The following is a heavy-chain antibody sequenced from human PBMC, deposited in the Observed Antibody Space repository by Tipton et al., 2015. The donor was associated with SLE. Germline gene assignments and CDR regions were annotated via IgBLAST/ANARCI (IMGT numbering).Heavy chain of an antibody. CDR2: ISSSGSTI. Sequence: SLRLSCAASGLTFSSYEMNWVRQAPGKGLEWVSYISSSGSTIYYADSVKGRFTISRDNAKNSLYLQMNSLRAEDTAVYYCAREGRLGVDAFDIWGQGTMVTVSS. CDR3: AREGRLGVDAFDI. D-gene: IGHD3-10*01. J-gene: IGHJ3*02. CDR1: GLTFSSYE. V-gene: IGHV3-48*03.